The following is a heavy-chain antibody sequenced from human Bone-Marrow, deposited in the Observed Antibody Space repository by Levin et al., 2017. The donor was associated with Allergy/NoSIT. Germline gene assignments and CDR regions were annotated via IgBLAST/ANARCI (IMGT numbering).Heavy chain of an antibody. Sequence: GESLKISCAASGFTFSSYGMHWVRQAPGKGLEWVAVISYDGSNKYYADSVKGRFTISRDNSKNTLYLQMNSLRAEDTAVYYCAKVEYYYDSSGYSQGDYFDYWGQGTLVTVSS. D-gene: IGHD3-22*01. V-gene: IGHV3-30*18. CDR3: AKVEYYYDSSGYSQGDYFDY. CDR1: GFTFSSYG. CDR2: ISYDGSNK. J-gene: IGHJ4*02.